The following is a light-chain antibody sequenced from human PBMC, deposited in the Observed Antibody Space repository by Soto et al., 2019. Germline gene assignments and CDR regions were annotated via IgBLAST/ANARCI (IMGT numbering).Light chain of an antibody. CDR3: HRYNSVPLT. CDR1: QGIGNF. Sequence: DIAMTQSPSSLSASLGDTVTITFRGSQGIGNFLAWYQQKPGDVPKLLIYAASTVQSGGPSRFSGSGSGTDFTLTISSLQPEDVATYFCHRYNSVPLTFGGGTKVDI. J-gene: IGKJ4*01. V-gene: IGKV1-27*01. CDR2: AAS.